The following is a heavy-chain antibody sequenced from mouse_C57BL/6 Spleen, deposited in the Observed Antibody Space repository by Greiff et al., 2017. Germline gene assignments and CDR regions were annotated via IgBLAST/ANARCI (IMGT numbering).Heavy chain of an antibody. D-gene: IGHD3-3*01. J-gene: IGHJ1*03. CDR3: ANRDGYFDV. Sequence: EVQLQQSGAELVKPGASVKLSCTASGFNIKDYYMHWVKQRTEQGLEWIGRIDPEDGETKYAPKFQGKATITADTSSNTADLQLSSLTSEDTAVYYCANRDGYFDVWGTGTTVTVSA. CDR2: IDPEDGET. V-gene: IGHV14-2*01. CDR1: GFNIKDYY.